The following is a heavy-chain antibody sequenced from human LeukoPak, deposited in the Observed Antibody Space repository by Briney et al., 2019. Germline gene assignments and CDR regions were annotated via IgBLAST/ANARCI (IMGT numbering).Heavy chain of an antibody. CDR1: GGSISSYY. D-gene: IGHD6-13*01. CDR2: IYYSGST. CDR3: ARQQLSQLYYFDY. J-gene: IGHJ4*02. V-gene: IGHV4-59*01. Sequence: SETLSLTCTVSGGSISSYYWSWIRQPPGKGLEWIGYIYYSGSTNYNPSLKSRVTISVDTSKNQFSLILSPVTAADTAVYYCARQQLSQLYYFDYWGQGTLVTVSS.